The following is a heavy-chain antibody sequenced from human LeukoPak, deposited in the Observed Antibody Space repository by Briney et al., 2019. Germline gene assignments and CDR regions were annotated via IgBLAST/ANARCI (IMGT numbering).Heavy chain of an antibody. D-gene: IGHD4-17*01. CDR3: ARVRTTVTTDCGY. V-gene: IGHV1-8*01. J-gene: IGHJ4*02. CDR2: MNPNSGNT. Sequence: ASVKVSCKASGYTFTTYGINWVRQATGQGLEWMGWMNPNSGNTGSAQKFQGRVTMTRNTSISTAYMELSSLRSEDTAVYYCARVRTTVTTDCGYWGQGTLVTVSS. CDR1: GYTFTTYG.